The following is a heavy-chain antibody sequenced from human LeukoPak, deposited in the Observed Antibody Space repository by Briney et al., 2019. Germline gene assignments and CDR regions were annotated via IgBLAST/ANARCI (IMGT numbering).Heavy chain of an antibody. Sequence: SVKVSCKASGGTFSSYAISWVRQAPGQELEWMGGIIPIFGTANYAQKFQGRVTITADESTSTAYMELSSLRSEDTAVYYCARFYDTTYYNWFDPWGQGTLVTVSS. D-gene: IGHD3-16*01. CDR2: IIPIFGTA. CDR1: GGTFSSYA. CDR3: ARFYDTTYYNWFDP. J-gene: IGHJ5*02. V-gene: IGHV1-69*13.